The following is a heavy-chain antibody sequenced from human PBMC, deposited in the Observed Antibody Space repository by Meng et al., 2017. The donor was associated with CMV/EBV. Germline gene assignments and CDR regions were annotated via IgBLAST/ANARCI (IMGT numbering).Heavy chain of an antibody. Sequence: QFELGQSWAEVKKPGPAGRGPWTASVDTFTSYGISWVRQAPGQGLEWMGGIIPIFGTANYAQKFQGRVTITADESTSTAYMELSSLRSEDTAVYYCARGYYDSSGYYYRGGYYFDYWGQGTLVTVSS. D-gene: IGHD3-22*01. CDR2: IIPIFGTA. CDR1: VDTFTSYG. CDR3: ARGYYDSSGYYYRGGYYFDY. J-gene: IGHJ4*02. V-gene: IGHV1-69*13.